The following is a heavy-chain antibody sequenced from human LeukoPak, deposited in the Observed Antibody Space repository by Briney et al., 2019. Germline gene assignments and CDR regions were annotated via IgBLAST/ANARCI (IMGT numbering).Heavy chain of an antibody. D-gene: IGHD3-22*01. CDR2: INHSGST. J-gene: IGHJ4*02. Sequence: SETLSLTCAVYGGSFSGYYWSWIRQPPGKGLEWIGEINHSGSTNYNPSLKSRVTISVDTSKNQFSLKLSSVTAADTAVCYCARYYYDSSGYPAFDYWGQGTLVTVSS. V-gene: IGHV4-34*01. CDR1: GGSFSGYY. CDR3: ARYYYDSSGYPAFDY.